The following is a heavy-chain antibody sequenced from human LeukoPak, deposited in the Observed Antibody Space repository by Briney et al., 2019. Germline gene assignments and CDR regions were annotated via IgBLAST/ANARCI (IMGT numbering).Heavy chain of an antibody. CDR1: VYTFKSWD. V-gene: IGHV3-64D*06. CDR3: VKRGLLIDSGFYDY. D-gene: IGHD5-12*01. CDR2: ITNSEDNI. J-gene: IGHJ4*02. Sequence: GVTLRLFCSCSVYTFKSWDKQGVRQAPGKGLEFVSAITNSEDNIGTADPVTGRFTISRDNYKNLLSPQMRSMRREDTAVYYCVKRGLLIDSGFYDYWGQGTMVSVSS.